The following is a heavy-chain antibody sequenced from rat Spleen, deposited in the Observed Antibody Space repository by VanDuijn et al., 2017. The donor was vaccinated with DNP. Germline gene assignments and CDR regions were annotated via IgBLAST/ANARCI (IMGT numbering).Heavy chain of an antibody. Sequence: EVQLVESGGGLVQPGRSMELSCVASGFSFSTFPMAWVRQAPTKGLEWVATSSPGGDSSHYRDSVKGRFTISRDNAKSTLYLQMNSLRSEDTATYYCTRNPNYGGYSERFDYWGQGVMVTVSS. V-gene: IGHV5-46*01. D-gene: IGHD1-11*01. CDR3: TRNPNYGGYSERFDY. CDR1: GFSFSTFP. J-gene: IGHJ2*01. CDR2: SSPGGDSS.